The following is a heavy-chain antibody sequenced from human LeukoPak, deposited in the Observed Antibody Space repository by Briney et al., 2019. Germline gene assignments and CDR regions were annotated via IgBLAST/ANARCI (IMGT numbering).Heavy chain of an antibody. CDR2: IRQDGIET. CDR3: ARAQRYFDWLLAPTHYYGMDV. D-gene: IGHD3-9*01. V-gene: IGHV3-7*01. J-gene: IGHJ6*02. CDR1: GFTFSTYW. Sequence: GGSLRLSCAASGFTFSTYWMSWVRQAPGKGLEWVATIRQDGIETHYVDSVKGRFIISRDNSKNSLYLQMSSLRAEDTAVYYCARAQRYFDWLLAPTHYYGMDVWGQGTTVTVSS.